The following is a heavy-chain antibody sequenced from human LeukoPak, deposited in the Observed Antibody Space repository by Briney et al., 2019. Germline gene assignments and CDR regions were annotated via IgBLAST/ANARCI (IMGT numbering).Heavy chain of an antibody. CDR1: GFTFGDYS. Sequence: PGGSLRLSCTASGFTFGDYSMSWVRQAPGKGLEWVGFLRSKGYGGTTEYAASVKGRFTISRDDSKSIAYLQMNSLKIEDTAVYYCTRAGGTVELYWGQGTLVTVSS. D-gene: IGHD1-7*01. V-gene: IGHV3-49*04. J-gene: IGHJ4*02. CDR3: TRAGGTVELY. CDR2: LRSKGYGGTT.